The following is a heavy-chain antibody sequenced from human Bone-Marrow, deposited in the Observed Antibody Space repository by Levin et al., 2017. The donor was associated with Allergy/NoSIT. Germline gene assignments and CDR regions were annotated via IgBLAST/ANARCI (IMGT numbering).Heavy chain of an antibody. V-gene: IGHV2-70*01. CDR3: ARIQKYGDYDAFDI. Sequence: QTLSLTCTFSGFSLSTSGMCVSWIRQPPGKALEWLALIDWDDDKYYSTSLKTRLTISKDTSKNQVVLTMTNMDPVDTATYYCARIQKYGDYDAFDIWGQGTMVTVSS. CDR1: GFSLSTSGMC. J-gene: IGHJ3*02. D-gene: IGHD4-17*01. CDR2: IDWDDDK.